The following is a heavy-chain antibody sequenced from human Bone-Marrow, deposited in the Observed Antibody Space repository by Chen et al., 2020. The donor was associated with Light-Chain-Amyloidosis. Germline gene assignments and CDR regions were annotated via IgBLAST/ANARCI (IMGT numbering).Heavy chain of an antibody. V-gene: IGHV5-51*01. CDR2: IYHDDSDA. CDR1: GYTFPNYW. CDR3: ARRRDGYNFDY. Sequence: GGEVKKPGESLKISCKGSGYTFPNYWIGWVRQMPGKGLEWMGVIYHDDSDARYSPSFEGQVTISADKSITTAYLQWRSLKASDTAMYYCARRRDGYNFDYWGQGTLVTVSS. D-gene: IGHD5-12*01. J-gene: IGHJ4*02.